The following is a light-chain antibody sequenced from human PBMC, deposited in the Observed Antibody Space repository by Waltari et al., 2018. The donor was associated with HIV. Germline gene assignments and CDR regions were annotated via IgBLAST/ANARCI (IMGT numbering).Light chain of an antibody. CDR1: GSHLGRNS. CDR3: AAWDDSLRGVA. Sequence: QSVLTQSPSASGTPGQRVTLSCSGSGSHLGRNSEIWYPHLPGTAPRLPIYKNNKRPSGVPDRISGSRAATSASLVIGALQSEDEADYYCAAWDDSLRGVAFGGGTKLTVL. CDR2: KNN. V-gene: IGLV1-44*01. J-gene: IGLJ2*01.